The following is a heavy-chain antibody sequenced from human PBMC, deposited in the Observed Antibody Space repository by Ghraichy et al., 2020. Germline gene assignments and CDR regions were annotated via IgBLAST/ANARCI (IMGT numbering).Heavy chain of an antibody. V-gene: IGHV3-21*01. J-gene: IGHJ4*02. CDR1: EFIFSDYS. CDR2: INHNGNFI. CDR3: VRETPRKAYCDGDCYSPYYFDL. Sequence: GSLRLSCAASEFIFSDYSMNWVRQAPGKGLEWISTINHNGNFIYYVDSLKGRFAVSRDNARNSLYLQMNSLRVDDTAIYYCVRETPRKAYCDGDCYSPYYFDLWGQGVLVTVSS. D-gene: IGHD2-21*02.